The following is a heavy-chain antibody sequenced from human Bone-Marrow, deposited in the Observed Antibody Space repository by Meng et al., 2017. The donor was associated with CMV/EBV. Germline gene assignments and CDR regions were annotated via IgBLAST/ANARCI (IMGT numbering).Heavy chain of an antibody. D-gene: IGHD3-22*01. Sequence: SETLSLTCTVSGGSISSYYWSWIRQPAGKGLEWIGRIYTSGSTNYNPSLKSRVTISVDTSKNQFSLKLSSVTAADTAVYYCARAWRFAGGYYVAARYYFDYWGQGTLVTVSS. CDR1: GGSISSYY. V-gene: IGHV4-4*07. CDR3: ARAWRFAGGYYVAARYYFDY. J-gene: IGHJ4*02. CDR2: IYTSGST.